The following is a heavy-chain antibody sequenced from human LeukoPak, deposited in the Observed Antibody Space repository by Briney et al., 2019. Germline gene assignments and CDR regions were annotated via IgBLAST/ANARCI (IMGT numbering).Heavy chain of an antibody. D-gene: IGHD3-10*01. CDR1: GFTFGDYA. V-gene: IGHV3-49*04. CDR3: TRKGVYGSGSPDY. CDR2: IRSKAYGGTT. J-gene: IGHJ4*02. Sequence: PGGSLRLSCTASGFTFGDYAMSWVRQAPGKGLEWVGFIRSKAYGGTTEYAASVKGRFTISRDDSKSIAYLQMNSLKTEDTAVYYCTRKGVYGSGSPDYWGQGTLSPSPQ.